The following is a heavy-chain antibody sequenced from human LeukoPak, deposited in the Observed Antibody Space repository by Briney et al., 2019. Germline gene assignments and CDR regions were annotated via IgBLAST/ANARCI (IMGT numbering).Heavy chain of an antibody. V-gene: IGHV4-34*01. CDR1: GGSFSGYY. CDR3: ARVGVPAAIFYFDY. D-gene: IGHD2-2*01. CDR2: INHSGST. Sequence: PSETLSLTCAVYGGSFSGYYWSWIRQPPGKGLEWIGEINHSGSTNYNPSLKSRVTISVDTSKNQFSLKLSSVTAAGTAVYYCARVGVPAAIFYFDYWGQGTLVTVSS. J-gene: IGHJ4*02.